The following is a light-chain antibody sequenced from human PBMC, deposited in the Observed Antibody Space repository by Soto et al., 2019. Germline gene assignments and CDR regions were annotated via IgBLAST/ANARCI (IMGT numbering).Light chain of an antibody. CDR2: AAS. Sequence: DIQMTQSPSSLSASVGDRVTITCRASQSIRRSLNWYQQKPGKAPKLLIYAASSLQSGVPSRFSGTGSGTDFTLTINSLQPEDFAIYYCQQSFNSPRTFGQGTKVDIK. CDR3: QQSFNSPRT. V-gene: IGKV1-39*01. J-gene: IGKJ1*01. CDR1: QSIRRS.